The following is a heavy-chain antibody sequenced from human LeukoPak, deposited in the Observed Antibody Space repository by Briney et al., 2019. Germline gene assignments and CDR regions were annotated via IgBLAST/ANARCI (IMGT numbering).Heavy chain of an antibody. CDR3: ARVLEAASFDY. Sequence: PGGSLRLSCAASGFSFSVFWMHWVCQAPGKGPVWVSRIKTDGSITDYADSVKGRFTISRDNAKNSLYLQMNSLRAEDTAVYYCARVLEAASFDYWGQGILVTVSS. CDR2: IKTDGSIT. D-gene: IGHD6-25*01. V-gene: IGHV3-74*01. J-gene: IGHJ4*02. CDR1: GFSFSVFW.